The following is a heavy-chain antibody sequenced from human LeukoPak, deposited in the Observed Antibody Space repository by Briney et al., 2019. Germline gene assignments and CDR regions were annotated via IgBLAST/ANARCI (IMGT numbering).Heavy chain of an antibody. V-gene: IGHV4-59*02. CDR1: GGSVSNYY. D-gene: IGHD5-18*01. CDR3: ARGGYSYGLGYDY. J-gene: IGHJ4*02. CDR2: IYYTET. Sequence: SETLSLTCTVSGGSVSNYYWSWIRQSPGKGLEWIGYIYYTETSYNPSLKSRVTISADTSKNQFSLKLYSVTAADTAVYYCARGGYSYGLGYDYWGQGTLVTVSS.